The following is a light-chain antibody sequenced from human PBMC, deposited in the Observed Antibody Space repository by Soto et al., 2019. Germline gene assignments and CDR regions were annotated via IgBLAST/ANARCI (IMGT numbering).Light chain of an antibody. CDR1: RSNVESNT. Sequence: QPVLTQPPSASGTPGQRVTISCSGSRSNVESNTVSWYQQLPGTAPKLLIYSNDQWPSGVPDRFSGSKSGTSASLAISGLQSEDEADYFCQAWDSSTGVFGTGTKLTVL. J-gene: IGLJ1*01. V-gene: IGLV1-44*01. CDR2: SND. CDR3: QAWDSSTGV.